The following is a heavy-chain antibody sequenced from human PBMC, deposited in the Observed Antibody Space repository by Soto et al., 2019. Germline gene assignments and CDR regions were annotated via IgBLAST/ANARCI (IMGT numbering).Heavy chain of an antibody. Sequence: GGSLRLSSAASGFTFSSYSMNWVRQAPGKGLEWVSYISSSSSTIYYADSVKGRFTISRDNAKNSLYLQMNSLRAEDTAVYYCARDRSRHYYMDVWGKGTTVTVSS. J-gene: IGHJ6*03. CDR3: ARDRSRHYYMDV. CDR2: ISSSSSTI. CDR1: GFTFSSYS. V-gene: IGHV3-48*01.